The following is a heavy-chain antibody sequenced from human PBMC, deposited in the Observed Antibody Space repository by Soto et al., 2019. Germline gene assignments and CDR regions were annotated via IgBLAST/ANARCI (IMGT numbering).Heavy chain of an antibody. D-gene: IGHD3-10*01. Sequence: SVKVSCKASGGTFSSYTISWVRLAPGQGLEWMGRIIPILGIANYAQKFQGRVTITADKSTSTAYMELSSLRAEDTALYYCARNPHYGSGLVLGGYYYYGMDVWGQGTTVTVSS. J-gene: IGHJ6*02. CDR2: IIPILGIA. CDR1: GGTFSSYT. CDR3: ARNPHYGSGLVLGGYYYYGMDV. V-gene: IGHV1-69*02.